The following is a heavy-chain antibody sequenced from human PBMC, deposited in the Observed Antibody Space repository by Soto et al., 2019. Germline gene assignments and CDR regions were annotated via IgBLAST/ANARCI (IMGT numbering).Heavy chain of an antibody. CDR2: ISSGGSTI. CDR1: GFTFSSYE. CDR3: ARDDSGYPSYFHY. D-gene: IGHD3-16*02. Sequence: EVQLVESGGGLVQPGGSLRLSCAASGFTFSSYEMNWVRQAPGKGLEWVSYISSGGSTIYYADSVRGRITISRDNAKNSLYLQMNSLRAEDTAVYYCARDDSGYPSYFHYWGQGTLVTVSS. J-gene: IGHJ4*02. V-gene: IGHV3-48*03.